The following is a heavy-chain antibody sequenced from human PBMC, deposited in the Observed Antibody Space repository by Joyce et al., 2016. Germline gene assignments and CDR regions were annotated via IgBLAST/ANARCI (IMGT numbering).Heavy chain of an antibody. V-gene: IGHV3-23*01. Sequence: EVQLLESGGGLVQPGGSLRLSCAASGFTFNSYAMSWVRQAPGMGREWVTAMSGSGDSTYDVDSVKGRFTISRDSSKNTLYLQMNNLRAEDTAVYYCAKVERPLGITDQFDDWGQGTLVTVSS. J-gene: IGHJ4*02. CDR3: AKVERPLGITDQFDD. CDR2: MSGSGDST. D-gene: IGHD1-14*01. CDR1: GFTFNSYA.